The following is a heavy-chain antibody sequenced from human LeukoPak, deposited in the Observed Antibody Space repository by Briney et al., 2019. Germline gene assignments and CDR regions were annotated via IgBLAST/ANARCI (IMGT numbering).Heavy chain of an antibody. J-gene: IGHJ4*02. CDR3: ASRSWRTADFDY. CDR1: GGSISSGSYY. D-gene: IGHD6-13*01. V-gene: IGHV4-61*02. Sequence: SETLSLTCTVSGGSISSGSYYWSWIRQPAGKGLEWIGRIYTSGSRNYNPSLKSRVTISVDTSKNQFSLKLSSVTAADTAVYYCASRSWRTADFDYWGQGTLVTVSS. CDR2: IYTSGSR.